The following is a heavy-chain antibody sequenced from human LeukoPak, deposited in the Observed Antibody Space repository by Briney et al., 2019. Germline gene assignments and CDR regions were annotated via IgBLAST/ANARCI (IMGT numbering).Heavy chain of an antibody. CDR1: GYSISSSNW. CDR3: GGIAAAGYAFDI. V-gene: IGHV4-28*01. D-gene: IGHD6-13*01. CDR2: IYYSGST. Sequence: SDTLSLTCAVSGYSISSSNWWGWIRQPPGKGLEWIGYIYYSGSTYYNPSLKSRVTMSVDTSKNQFSLKLSSVTAVDTAVYYCGGIAAAGYAFDIWGQGTMVTVSS. J-gene: IGHJ3*02.